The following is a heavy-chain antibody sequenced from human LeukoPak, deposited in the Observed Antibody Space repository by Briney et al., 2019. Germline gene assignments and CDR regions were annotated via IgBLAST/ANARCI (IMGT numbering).Heavy chain of an antibody. Sequence: SETLFLTCSVSGGSVSNYYWSWIRQPPGKGLEWIGYVYYTGSTNYNPSLKSRVTMFEDKSKNQFSLRLYSVTVADTAVYYCARHFAYSSSSYFDYWGQGSLVTVSS. CDR1: GGSVSNYY. CDR2: VYYTGST. V-gene: IGHV4-59*08. D-gene: IGHD6-6*01. J-gene: IGHJ4*02. CDR3: ARHFAYSSSSYFDY.